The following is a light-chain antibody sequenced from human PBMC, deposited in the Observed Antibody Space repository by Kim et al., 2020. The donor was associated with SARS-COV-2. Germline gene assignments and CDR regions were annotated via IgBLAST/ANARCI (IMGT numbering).Light chain of an antibody. Sequence: SVSPGKRATLSCRASQSVNDNIAWYQQKPGQAPRLLIYDASARATGIPARFSGSGSGTEFTLTISSLQSDDFAVYHCQQYNNWPETFGQGTKLEI. CDR2: DAS. J-gene: IGKJ2*01. V-gene: IGKV3-15*01. CDR1: QSVNDN. CDR3: QQYNNWPET.